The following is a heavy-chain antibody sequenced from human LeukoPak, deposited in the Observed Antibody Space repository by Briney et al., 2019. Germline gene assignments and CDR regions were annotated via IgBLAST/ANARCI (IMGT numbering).Heavy chain of an antibody. Sequence: SQTLSLTCTVSGGSLSSGGYYWSWIRQHPGKGLEWIGYIYYSGSTYYNPSLKSRVTISVDTSKNQFSLKLSSVTAADTAVYYCARIVAYYDSSGYALDYWGQGTLVTVSS. CDR1: GGSLSSGGYY. CDR2: IYYSGST. V-gene: IGHV4-31*03. J-gene: IGHJ4*02. D-gene: IGHD3-22*01. CDR3: ARIVAYYDSSGYALDY.